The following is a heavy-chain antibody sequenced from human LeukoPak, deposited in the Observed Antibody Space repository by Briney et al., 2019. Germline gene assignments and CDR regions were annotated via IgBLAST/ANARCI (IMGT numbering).Heavy chain of an antibody. V-gene: IGHV4-39*01. CDR1: GGSISSSSYY. J-gene: IGHJ5*02. CDR2: IYYSGST. CDR3: AISPGDYVWGSYRPKQNWFDP. D-gene: IGHD3-16*02. Sequence: SETLSLTCTVSGGSISSSSYYWGWIRQPPGKGLEWIGSIYYSGSTYYNPSLKSRVTISVDTSKNQFSLKLSSVTAADTAVYYCAISPGDYVWGSYRPKQNWFDPWGQGTLVTVSS.